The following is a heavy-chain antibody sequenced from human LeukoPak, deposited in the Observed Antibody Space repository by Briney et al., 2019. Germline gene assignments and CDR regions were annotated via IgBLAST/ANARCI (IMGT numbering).Heavy chain of an antibody. Sequence: GSLRLSCAASGLTFSNYAMSWVRQAPGKGLEWVSVISGSGGGAYYADSVKGRFTISRDNSKNTLYLQMSSLRAEDTAVYYCAIDSGPLSSSAPFDYWGQGTLVTVSS. J-gene: IGHJ4*02. V-gene: IGHV3-23*01. CDR3: AIDSGPLSSSAPFDY. CDR2: ISGSGGGA. D-gene: IGHD6-6*01. CDR1: GLTFSNYA.